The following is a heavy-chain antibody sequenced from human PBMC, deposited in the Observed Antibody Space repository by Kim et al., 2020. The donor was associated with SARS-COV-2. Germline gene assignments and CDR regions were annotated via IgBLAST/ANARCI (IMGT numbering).Heavy chain of an antibody. D-gene: IGHD5-18*01. J-gene: IGHJ4*02. CDR3: ARDSRGGYSYGYGY. Sequence: GGSLRLSCAASGFTFSSYSMNWVRQAPGKGLEWVSYISSSSSTIYYADSVKGRFTISRDNAKNSLYLQMNSLRAEDTAVYYCARDSRGGYSYGYGYWGQGTLVTVSS. V-gene: IGHV3-48*04. CDR1: GFTFSSYS. CDR2: ISSSSSTI.